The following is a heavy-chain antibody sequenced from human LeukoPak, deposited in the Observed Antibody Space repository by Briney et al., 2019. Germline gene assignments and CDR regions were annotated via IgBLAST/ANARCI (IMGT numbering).Heavy chain of an antibody. Sequence: NPSETLSLTCTVSGGSISSYYWSWIRQPAGKGLEWIGRIYTSGSTNYNPSLKSRVTMSVDTSKNQFSLKLSSVTAADTAVYYCARDWFSPGIFGMDPNWFDPWGQGTLVTVSS. D-gene: IGHD3-3*01. CDR3: ARDWFSPGIFGMDPNWFDP. CDR1: GGSISSYY. V-gene: IGHV4-4*07. CDR2: IYTSGST. J-gene: IGHJ5*02.